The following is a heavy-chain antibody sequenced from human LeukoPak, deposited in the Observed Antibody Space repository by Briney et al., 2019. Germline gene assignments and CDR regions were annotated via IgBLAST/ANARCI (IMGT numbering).Heavy chain of an antibody. V-gene: IGHV3-49*03. D-gene: IGHD2-2*01. CDR3: TSSAMPLAFDY. CDR2: IRSQTYGGTT. Sequence: GGSLRLSCTASGFTLGDYAMSWFRQAPGKGLEWVGFIRSQTYGGTTEYAASVKGRFTISRDDSKSIAYLQMNSLKTEDTAAYYCTSSAMPLAFDYWGQGTLVTVSS. J-gene: IGHJ4*02. CDR1: GFTLGDYA.